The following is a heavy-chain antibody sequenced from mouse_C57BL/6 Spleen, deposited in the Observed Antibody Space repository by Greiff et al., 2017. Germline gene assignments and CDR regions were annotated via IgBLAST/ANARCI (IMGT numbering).Heavy chain of an antibody. J-gene: IGHJ4*01. CDR1: GFSLTSYG. D-gene: IGHD1-1*01. CDR2: IWGDGST. Sequence: VHLVESGPGLVAPSQSLSITCTVSGFSLTSYGVSWVRQPPGKGLEWLGVIWGDGSTNYHSALISRLSISKDNSKSQVFLKLNSLQTDDTATYYCAKPLITTVVGAMDYWGQGTSVTVSS. CDR3: AKPLITTVVGAMDY. V-gene: IGHV2-3*01.